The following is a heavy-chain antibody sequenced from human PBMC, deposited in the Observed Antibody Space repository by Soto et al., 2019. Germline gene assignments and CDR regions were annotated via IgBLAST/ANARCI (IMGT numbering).Heavy chain of an antibody. J-gene: IGHJ4*02. CDR2: ISSSSSTI. Sequence: GGSLRLSCAASGFTFSSYSMNWVRQAPGKGLEWVSYISSSSSTIYYADSVKGRFTISRDNAKNSLYLQMNSLRDEDTAVYYCARDLHYYDSSGYYYEFDYWGQGTLVTVSS. V-gene: IGHV3-48*02. CDR1: GFTFSSYS. D-gene: IGHD3-22*01. CDR3: ARDLHYYDSSGYYYEFDY.